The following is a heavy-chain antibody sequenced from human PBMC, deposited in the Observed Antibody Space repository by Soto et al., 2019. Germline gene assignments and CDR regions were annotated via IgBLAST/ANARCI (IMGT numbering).Heavy chain of an antibody. Sequence: PGGSLRRSCAASGFTFSSYAMHWVRQAPGKGLEWVAVISYDGSNKYYADSVKGRFTISRDNSKNTLYLQMNSLRAEDTAVYYCARDHSRTVDYWGQGTLVTVSS. CDR1: GFTFSSYA. CDR2: ISYDGSNK. J-gene: IGHJ4*02. CDR3: ARDHSRTVDY. D-gene: IGHD6-13*01. V-gene: IGHV3-30-3*01.